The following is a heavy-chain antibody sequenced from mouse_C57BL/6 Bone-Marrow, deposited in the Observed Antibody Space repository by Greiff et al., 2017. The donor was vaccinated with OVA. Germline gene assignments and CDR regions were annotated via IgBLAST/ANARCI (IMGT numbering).Heavy chain of an antibody. V-gene: IGHV5-4*01. CDR3: AIDYDGRGYYFDD. J-gene: IGHJ2*01. Sequence: EVQGVESGGGLVKPGGSLKLSCAASGFTFSSYAMSWVRQTPEKRLEWVATISDGGSYTYYPDNVKGRFTISRDNAKNNLYLQMSHLKSEDTAMYYCAIDYDGRGYYFDDWGQGTTLTVSS. CDR1: GFTFSSYA. D-gene: IGHD2-12*01. CDR2: ISDGGSYT.